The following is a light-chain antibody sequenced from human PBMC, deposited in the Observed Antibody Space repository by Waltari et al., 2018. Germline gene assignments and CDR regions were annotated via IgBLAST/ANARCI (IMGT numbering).Light chain of an antibody. Sequence: QIVLTQSPSASASLGASVKPTRILTSGHSSYAIAWHQQSPGKGPRSLLKVTSDGSHTKGDGIPGRFSGSTSGAERYLTISNLQYEDEGDYYCQAWATGIFRVFGGGTKLTVL. CDR3: QAWATGIFRV. CDR1: SGHSSYA. CDR2: VTSDGSH. V-gene: IGLV4-69*01. J-gene: IGLJ3*02.